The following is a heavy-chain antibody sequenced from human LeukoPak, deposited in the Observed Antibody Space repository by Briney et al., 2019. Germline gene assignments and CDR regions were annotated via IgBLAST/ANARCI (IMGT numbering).Heavy chain of an antibody. CDR2: IRYDGSNK. CDR3: AKEPPQYYDFWSGFWFDP. CDR1: GFTFSSYG. V-gene: IGHV3-30*02. D-gene: IGHD3-3*01. J-gene: IGHJ5*02. Sequence: QPGGSLRLSCAASGFTFSSYGMHWVRQAPGKGLEWVAFIRYDGSNKYYADSVKGRFTISRDNSKNTLYLQMNSLRAEDTAVYYCAKEPPQYYDFWSGFWFDPGGQGTLVTVSS.